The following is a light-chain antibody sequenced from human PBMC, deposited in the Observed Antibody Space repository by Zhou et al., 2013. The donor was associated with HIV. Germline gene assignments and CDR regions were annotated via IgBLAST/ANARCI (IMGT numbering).Light chain of an antibody. V-gene: IGKV3-20*01. J-gene: IGKJ1*01. Sequence: EFVLTQSPGTLSLSPGERATLSCRTSQSVTSNFLAWYQQKPGQAPRLLIYGASSRATGIPDRFSGSGSGTDFTLTISRLEPEDFAVYYCQQYNDAPPWTFGQGTKVEI. CDR2: GAS. CDR1: QSVTSNF. CDR3: QQYNDAPPWT.